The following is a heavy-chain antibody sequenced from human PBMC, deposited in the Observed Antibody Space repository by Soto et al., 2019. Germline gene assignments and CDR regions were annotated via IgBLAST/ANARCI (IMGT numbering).Heavy chain of an antibody. D-gene: IGHD5-18*01. Sequence: PGGSLRLSCAASGFTFSSYGMHWVRQAPGKGLEWVAVISYDGSNKYYADSVKGRFTISRDNSKNTLYLQMNSLRAEDTAVYYCAKDRVDTAMVTSYFGMDVWGQGTTVSVSS. V-gene: IGHV3-30*18. CDR1: GFTFSSYG. CDR2: ISYDGSNK. CDR3: AKDRVDTAMVTSYFGMDV. J-gene: IGHJ6*02.